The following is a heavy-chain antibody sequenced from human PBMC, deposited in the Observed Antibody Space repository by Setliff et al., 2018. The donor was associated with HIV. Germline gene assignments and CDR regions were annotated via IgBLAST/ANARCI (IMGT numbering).Heavy chain of an antibody. Sequence: ASVKVSCKTSGYTFSDYGMSWVRQAPGQGLTWMAWISPSNGNTEYAEEFQGRVTITADTSTDTAYMELSSLRSEDTAVYYCASRGYSYGHTDYWGQGTLVTVSS. CDR2: ISPSNGNT. CDR1: GYTFSDYG. CDR3: ASRGYSYGHTDY. J-gene: IGHJ4*02. D-gene: IGHD5-18*01. V-gene: IGHV1-18*04.